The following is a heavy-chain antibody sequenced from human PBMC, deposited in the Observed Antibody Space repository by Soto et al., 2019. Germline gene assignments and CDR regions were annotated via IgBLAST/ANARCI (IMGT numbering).Heavy chain of an antibody. CDR2: VNPSGGHT. D-gene: IGHD2-21*02. CDR3: ARGGHVVVVTAALDY. V-gene: IGHV1-46*01. CDR1: GDTFTDYY. Sequence: QVQLMQSGAEVKKPGASVKVSCKASGDTFTDYYIHWLRQAPGQGLEWMGTVNPSGGHTTYAQHFLGRVTMTRDTSNSKLYMELTSLTSDATAIYYCARGGHVVVVTAALDYWGQGTLVTVSS. J-gene: IGHJ4*02.